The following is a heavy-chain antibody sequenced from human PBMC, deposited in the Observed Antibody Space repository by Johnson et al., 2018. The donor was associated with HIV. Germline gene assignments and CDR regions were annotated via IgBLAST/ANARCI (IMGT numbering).Heavy chain of an antibody. CDR1: GFIVGTKY. V-gene: IGHV3-23*04. D-gene: IGHD6-19*01. Sequence: VQLVESGGGLVQSGGSLRLACVASGFIVGTKYMSWVRQAPGKGLEWVSAISGSGGSTYYADSVKGRFTISRDNSKNTLYLQMNSLRAEDTAVYYCVSSAQWSGWPPGAFDIWGQGTMVTVSS. CDR2: ISGSGGST. CDR3: VSSAQWSGWPPGAFDI. J-gene: IGHJ3*02.